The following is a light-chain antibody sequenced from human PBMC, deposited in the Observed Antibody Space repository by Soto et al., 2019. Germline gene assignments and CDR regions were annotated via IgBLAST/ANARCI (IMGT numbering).Light chain of an antibody. V-gene: IGKV1-5*01. CDR3: QQYKSYSWT. Sequence: DIQMTQSPSTLSASVGDRVTITCRASQSISSWLAWYQQKPGKAPKLLIYDASSLESGVPSRFSGRGSGKEFTLPISSLQPDDFATYYCQQYKSYSWTFGQGTKVEI. CDR2: DAS. J-gene: IGKJ1*01. CDR1: QSISSW.